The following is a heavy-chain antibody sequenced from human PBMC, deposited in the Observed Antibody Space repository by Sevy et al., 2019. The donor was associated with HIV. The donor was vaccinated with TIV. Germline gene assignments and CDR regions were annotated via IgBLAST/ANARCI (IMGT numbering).Heavy chain of an antibody. CDR2: IYHSGST. Sequence: SETLSLTCAVSGYSISSGYYWGWIRQPPGKGLEWIGSIYHSGSTYYNPSLKSRVTISVDTSKNQFSLKLSSVTAADTAVYYCARHSGGWQWLEPYYYYMDVWGKGTTVTVSS. D-gene: IGHD6-19*01. CDR3: ARHSGGWQWLEPYYYYMDV. J-gene: IGHJ6*03. V-gene: IGHV4-38-2*01. CDR1: GYSISSGYY.